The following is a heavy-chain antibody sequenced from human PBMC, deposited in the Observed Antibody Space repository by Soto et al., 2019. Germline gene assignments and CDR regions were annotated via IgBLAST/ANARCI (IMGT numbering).Heavy chain of an antibody. CDR3: ARSQGSSTSLEIYYYYYYGRDV. J-gene: IGHJ6*02. V-gene: IGHV1-69*01. Sequence: QVQLVQSGAEVKKPGSSVKVSCKASGGTFSSYAISWVRQAPGQGLEWMGGIIPISDTTNYAQTSQGRVTMAADECTSAAEMELSGLRSEDTAVYYCARSQGSSTSLEIYYYYYYGRDVWGQGTTVTVSS. CDR2: IIPISDTT. D-gene: IGHD2-2*01. CDR1: GGTFSSYA.